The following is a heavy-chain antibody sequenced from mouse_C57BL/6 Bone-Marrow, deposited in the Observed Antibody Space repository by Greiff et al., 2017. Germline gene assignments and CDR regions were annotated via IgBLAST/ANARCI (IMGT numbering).Heavy chain of an antibody. Sequence: VQLQQSGAELARPGASVKLSCKASGYTFTSYGISWVKQRTGQGLEWIGEIYPRSGNTYYNEKFKGKATLTADKSSSTAYMELRSLTSEDAAVYFCALRARTMDYWGQGTSVTVSS. CDR3: ALRARTMDY. CDR1: GYTFTSYG. J-gene: IGHJ4*01. CDR2: IYPRSGNT. D-gene: IGHD1-1*01. V-gene: IGHV1-81*01.